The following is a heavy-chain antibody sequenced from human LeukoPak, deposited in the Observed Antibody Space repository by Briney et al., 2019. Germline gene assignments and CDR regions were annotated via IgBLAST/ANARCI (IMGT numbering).Heavy chain of an antibody. V-gene: IGHV3-23*01. CDR1: GFSFSYYG. CDR2: INGRGGSGRST. CDR3: ATSRYYYDSSGFLVDY. D-gene: IGHD3-22*01. J-gene: IGHJ4*02. Sequence: GGSLRLSCAASGFSFSYYGMSWVRQAPGKGLEWVSAINGRGGSGRSTYYADSVKGRFTISRDDSKNTLYLEMSSLRAEDTAIYYCATSRYYYDSSGFLVDYWGQGTLVTVSS.